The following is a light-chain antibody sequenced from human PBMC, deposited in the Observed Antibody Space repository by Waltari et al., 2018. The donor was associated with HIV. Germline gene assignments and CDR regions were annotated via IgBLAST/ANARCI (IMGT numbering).Light chain of an antibody. CDR1: PSVSNK. CDR3: QQYNTWLT. Sequence: IVMTQSPATLSVSPGERATPACRAGPSVSNKLAWYQQKAGPAPRRLIYDASTRATGVPARFSGSGSGTYFPLTISSLQSGDFAIYYCQQYNTWLTFGGGTKVEIK. V-gene: IGKV3-15*01. CDR2: DAS. J-gene: IGKJ4*01.